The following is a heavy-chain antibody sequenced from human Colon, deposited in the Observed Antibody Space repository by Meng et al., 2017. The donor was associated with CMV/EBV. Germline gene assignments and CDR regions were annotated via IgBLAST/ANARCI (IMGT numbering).Heavy chain of an antibody. CDR2: IKSKTDSGTT. V-gene: IGHV3-15*01. J-gene: IGHJ4*02. CDR1: GFTFSNAW. Sequence: EVQLVESGGGLVKPGGSRRLSCAASGFTFSNAWMTWVRQAPGKGLEWVGRIKSKTDSGTTDYAAPVKGRFTISRDDSKNTLYLQMNSLKIEDTAVYYCTSLGQRGYWGQGTLVTVSS. CDR3: TSLGQRGY.